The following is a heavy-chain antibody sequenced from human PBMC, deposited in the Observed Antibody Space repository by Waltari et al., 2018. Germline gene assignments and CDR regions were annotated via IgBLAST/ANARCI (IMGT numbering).Heavy chain of an antibody. V-gene: IGHV3-30*02. D-gene: IGHD6-13*01. CDR3: AKDLAVGGSSSWYGDY. CDR1: GFTFSSYG. CDR2: IRYDGSNK. Sequence: VQLLESGGGLVQPGGSLRLSCAASGFTFSSYGMHWVRQAPGKGLEWVAFIRYDGSNKYYADSVKGRFTISRDNSKNTLYLQMNSLRAEDTAVYYCAKDLAVGGSSSWYGDYWGQGTLVTVSS. J-gene: IGHJ4*02.